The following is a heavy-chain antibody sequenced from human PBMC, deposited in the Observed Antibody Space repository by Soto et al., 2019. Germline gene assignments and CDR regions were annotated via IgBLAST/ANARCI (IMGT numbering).Heavy chain of an antibody. CDR2: IYWDDDK. CDR1: GFSLSTSGVG. V-gene: IGHV2-5*02. J-gene: IGHJ4*02. CDR3: AHSRGRLCSDGSCYFEY. Sequence: QITLKESGPPLVKPTQTLTLTCTFSGFSLSTSGVGVGWIRQPPGKALEWLALIYWDDDKRDLPSLKSRLTITQXXHXHXXGLTVTDMDPVDKATYDCAHSRGRLCSDGSCYFEYWGQGTLVRVPS. D-gene: IGHD2-15*01.